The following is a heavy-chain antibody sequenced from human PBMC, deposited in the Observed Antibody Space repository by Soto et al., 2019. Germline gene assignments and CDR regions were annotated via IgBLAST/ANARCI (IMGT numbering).Heavy chain of an antibody. CDR2: VRYDGRAE. V-gene: IGHV3-33*01. CDR3: VRGFVSAVYADDFDH. D-gene: IGHD2-8*01. J-gene: IGHJ4*01. Sequence: QVQLVESGGGVVQPGTSLRISCAASGFTFSTYGMHLVRQAPGKGLEYVAGVRYDGRAEDYVDSVRCRFTFSRDSYKNMLSLQMNSLRAEDKAVYYCVRGFVSAVYADDFDHFGHVTAVTDAS. CDR1: GFTFSTYG.